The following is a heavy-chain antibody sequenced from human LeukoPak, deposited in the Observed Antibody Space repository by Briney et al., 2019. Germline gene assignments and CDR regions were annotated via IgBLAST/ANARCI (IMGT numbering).Heavy chain of an antibody. V-gene: IGHV3-21*01. CDR1: GFTFSSYS. Sequence: GGSLRLSCAASGFTFSSYSMNWVRQAPGKGLEWVSSISSSSSYIYYADSVKGRFTISRDNAKNSLYLQMNSLRAEDTAVYYCARDVRVVVPAALYYYYGMDVWCKGTTVTVSS. J-gene: IGHJ6*04. D-gene: IGHD2-2*01. CDR3: ARDVRVVVPAALYYYYGMDV. CDR2: ISSSSSYI.